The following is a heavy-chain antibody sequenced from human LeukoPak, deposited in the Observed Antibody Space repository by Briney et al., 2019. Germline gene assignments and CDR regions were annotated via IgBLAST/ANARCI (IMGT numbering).Heavy chain of an antibody. CDR3: ATGYSSGWSY. J-gene: IGHJ4*02. V-gene: IGHV1-24*01. D-gene: IGHD6-19*01. Sequence: EASVKVSCKVSGYTLTELSMHWVRQAPGKGLEWMGGFDPEDGETIYAQKFQGRVTMTEDTSTDTAYMEPSSLRSEDTAVHYCATGYSSGWSYWGQGTLVTVSS. CDR1: GYTLTELS. CDR2: FDPEDGET.